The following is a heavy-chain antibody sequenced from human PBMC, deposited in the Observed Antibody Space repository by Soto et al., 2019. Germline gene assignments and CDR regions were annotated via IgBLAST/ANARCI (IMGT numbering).Heavy chain of an antibody. V-gene: IGHV4-34*01. CDR2: INHSGST. CDR1: GGSFSGYY. Sequence: SETLSLTCAVYGGSFSGYYCTWIRQPPGTGLEWIGEINHSGSTNYNPSLKSRVTISVDTSKNQFSLMLTSVTAADTAVYFCARAGDTSPSYYGMDVWGQGPTVTVS. CDR3: ARAGDTSPSYYGMDV. J-gene: IGHJ6*02. D-gene: IGHD5-18*01.